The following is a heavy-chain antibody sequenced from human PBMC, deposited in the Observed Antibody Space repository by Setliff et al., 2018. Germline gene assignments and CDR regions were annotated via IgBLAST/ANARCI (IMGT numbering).Heavy chain of an antibody. CDR2: TIPLLPLP. CDR1: GATINSLP. J-gene: IGHJ1*01. D-gene: IGHD2-2*01. V-gene: IGHV1-69*10. Sequence: SVKVSCKASGATINSLPITWVRQAPGQGLEWMGGTIPLLPLPNYAVKFQGRVTITADISTSTAFMELRSLTSDDTAIYYCARGMPIGYFQPWGQGTLVTVSS. CDR3: ARGMPIGYFQP.